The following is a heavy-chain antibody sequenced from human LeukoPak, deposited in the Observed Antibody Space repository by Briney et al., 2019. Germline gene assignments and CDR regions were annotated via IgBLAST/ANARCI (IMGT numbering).Heavy chain of an antibody. J-gene: IGHJ6*02. V-gene: IGHV1-2*02. D-gene: IGHD3-3*01. CDR1: GYTFTGYY. Sequence: ASVKVSCKASGYTFTGYYMHWVRQAPGQGLEWMGWINPNSGGTNYAQKFQGRVTMTRDTSISTAYMELSRLRSDDTAVYSCARLYRFLDAWGMDVWGQGTTVTVSS. CDR2: INPNSGGT. CDR3: ARLYRFLDAWGMDV.